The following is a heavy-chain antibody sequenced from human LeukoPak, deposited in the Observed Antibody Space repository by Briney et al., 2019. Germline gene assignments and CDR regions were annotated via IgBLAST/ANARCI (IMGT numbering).Heavy chain of an antibody. CDR2: IYYSGST. CDR3: ARHKLAATAANWFDP. J-gene: IGHJ5*02. D-gene: IGHD6-25*01. Sequence: PSETLSLTCTVSGGSISNYYWSWIRQPPGKGLEWIGYIYYSGSTNYNPSLKSRVTISVDTSKNQFSLKLTSVTAADTAVYYCARHKLAATAANWFDPWGQGTLVTVSS. V-gene: IGHV4-59*08. CDR1: GGSISNYY.